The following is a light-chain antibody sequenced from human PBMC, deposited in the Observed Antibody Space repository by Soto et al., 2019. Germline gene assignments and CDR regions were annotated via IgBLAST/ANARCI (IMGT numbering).Light chain of an antibody. V-gene: IGKV3-20*01. CDR3: QQYYSYPIT. CDR1: QSVSNNY. Sequence: EIVLTNSPGTLSLSQWERATLSCRASQSVSNNYLAWYQQKPGQAPRLLIYGASNRATGTPDRFSGSGSGTDFTLTISCLQSEDFATHYCQQYYSYPITFGPATKVDIK. CDR2: GAS. J-gene: IGKJ3*01.